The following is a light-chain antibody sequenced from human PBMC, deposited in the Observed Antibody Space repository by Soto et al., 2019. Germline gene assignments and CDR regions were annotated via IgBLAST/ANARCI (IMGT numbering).Light chain of an antibody. J-gene: IGLJ1*01. V-gene: IGLV2-14*03. Sequence: QSALTQPASVSGSPGQSITISCTGTSSDVGGYNYVSWYQQHPGKAPKLIIYEVTSRPSGISDRFSGSKSDSTASLTIAGLQSEDEAEYYCRSFTSSSTRVFGTGTKLTVL. CDR2: EVT. CDR1: SSDVGGYNY. CDR3: RSFTSSSTRV.